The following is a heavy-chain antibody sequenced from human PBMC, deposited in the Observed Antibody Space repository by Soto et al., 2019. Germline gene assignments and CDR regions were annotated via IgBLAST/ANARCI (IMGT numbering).Heavy chain of an antibody. CDR3: AEGMGEAAVQDS. J-gene: IGHJ5*01. Sequence: QVQLVESGGGVVQPGRSRTLSCAASGFAVGRYGMHWVRQAPGKGLEWVAVVSYDGSTTYYADSVKGRFTSSRDNSKSALFLRMNSLRGDDTAVYYCAEGMGEAAVQDSWGQGILVIVSS. D-gene: IGHD6-13*01. CDR1: GFAVGRYG. CDR2: VSYDGSTT. V-gene: IGHV3-30*18.